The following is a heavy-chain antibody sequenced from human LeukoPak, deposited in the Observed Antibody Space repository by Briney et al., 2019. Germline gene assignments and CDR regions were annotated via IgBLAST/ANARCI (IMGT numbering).Heavy chain of an antibody. V-gene: IGHV3-30*18. CDR3: AKDQVISGGDGGWFDP. CDR1: GFTFSSYG. CDR2: ISYDGSNK. Sequence: PGRSLRLSCAASGFTFSSYGMHWVRQAPGKGLEWVAVISYDGSNKYYADSVKGRFTISRDNSKNTLYLQMNSLRAEDAAVYYCAKDQVISGGDGGWFDPWGQGTLVTVSS. J-gene: IGHJ5*02. D-gene: IGHD4-17*01.